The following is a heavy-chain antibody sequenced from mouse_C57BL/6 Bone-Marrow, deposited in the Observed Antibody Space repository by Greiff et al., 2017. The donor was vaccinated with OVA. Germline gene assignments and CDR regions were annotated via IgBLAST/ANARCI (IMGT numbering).Heavy chain of an antibody. CDR3: ARNEGDDYDGDARPMDY. Sequence: VKLQESGPGLVAPSQSLSITCTVSGFSLTSYAISWVRQPPGKGLAWLGVIWTGGGTNYNSALKSRLSISNDNSKSQVFLKMNRLRTDDTARYYCARNEGDDYDGDARPMDYWGQGTSVTVSS. CDR1: GFSLTSYA. D-gene: IGHD2-4*01. V-gene: IGHV2-9-1*01. CDR2: IWTGGGT. J-gene: IGHJ4*01.